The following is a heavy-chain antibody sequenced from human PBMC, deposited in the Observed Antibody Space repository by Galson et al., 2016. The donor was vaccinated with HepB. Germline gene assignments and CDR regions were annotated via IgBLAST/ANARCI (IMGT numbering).Heavy chain of an antibody. D-gene: IGHD6-19*01. CDR3: ARLRYSTGPIDY. CDR2: IYYSGTT. CDR1: GGSISSSDYY. J-gene: IGHJ4*02. V-gene: IGHV4-39*01. Sequence: SETLSLTCTVSGGSISSSDYYWGWIRQPPGKGLEWIGSIYYSGTTYYNLSLKSRVTISVDTSKNQFPLKLSSVTAADTAVYYCARLRYSTGPIDYWGQGTLVIVSS.